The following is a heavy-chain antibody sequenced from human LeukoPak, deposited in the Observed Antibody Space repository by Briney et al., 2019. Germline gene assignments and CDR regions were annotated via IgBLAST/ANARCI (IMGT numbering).Heavy chain of an antibody. CDR2: IYHSGST. CDR1: GYSISSGYY. J-gene: IGHJ5*02. D-gene: IGHD2-2*02. CDR3: ARAYIVVVPAAITWFDP. V-gene: IGHV4-38-2*02. Sequence: PSETLSLTCSVSGYSISSGYYWGWIRQPPGKGLEWIGRIYHSGSTNYNPSLKSRVTISVDTSKNQFSLKLSSVTAADTAVYYCARAYIVVVPAAITWFDPWGQGTLVTVSS.